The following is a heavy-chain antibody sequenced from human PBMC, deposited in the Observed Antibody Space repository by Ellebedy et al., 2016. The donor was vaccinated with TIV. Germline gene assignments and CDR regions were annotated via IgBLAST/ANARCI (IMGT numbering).Heavy chain of an antibody. Sequence: GESLKISCAASGFTVRNNYMSWVRQAPGKGLEWVSVIYSICTTYHADSVKGRFIISRDTSKNTLYLQMNNLRVEDTSVYYCSRAPSGLFDYWGQGTLVTVSS. CDR1: GFTVRNNY. CDR2: IYSICTT. D-gene: IGHD3-10*01. J-gene: IGHJ4*02. V-gene: IGHV3-66*01. CDR3: SRAPSGLFDY.